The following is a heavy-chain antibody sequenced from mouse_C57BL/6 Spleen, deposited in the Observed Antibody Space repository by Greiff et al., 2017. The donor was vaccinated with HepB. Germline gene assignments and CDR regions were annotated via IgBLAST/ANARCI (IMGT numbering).Heavy chain of an antibody. Sequence: QVQLQQPGAELVKPGASVKLSCKASGYTFTSYWMQWVKQRPGQGLEWIGEIDPSDSYTNYNQKFKGKATLTVDTSSSTAYMQLSSLTSEDSAVYYCAGGSNSFAYWGQGTLVTVSA. V-gene: IGHV1-50*01. CDR3: AGGSNSFAY. D-gene: IGHD2-5*01. CDR2: IDPSDSYT. J-gene: IGHJ3*01. CDR1: GYTFTSYW.